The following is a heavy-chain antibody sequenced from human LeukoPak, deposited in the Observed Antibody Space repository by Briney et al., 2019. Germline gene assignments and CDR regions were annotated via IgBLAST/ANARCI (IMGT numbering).Heavy chain of an antibody. CDR1: GFTFSSYG. J-gene: IGHJ4*02. CDR3: AKKSYYYFDY. D-gene: IGHD1-26*01. V-gene: IGHV3-30*02. Sequence: GGSPRLSCAASGFTFSSYGMHWVRQAPGKGLEWVAFIRYDGSNKYYADSVKGRFTISRDNSKNTLYLQMNSLRAEDTAVYYCAKKSYYYFDYWGQGTLVTVSS. CDR2: IRYDGSNK.